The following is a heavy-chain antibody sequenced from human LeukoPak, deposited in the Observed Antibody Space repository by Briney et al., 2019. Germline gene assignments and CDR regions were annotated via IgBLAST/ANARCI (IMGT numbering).Heavy chain of an antibody. CDR2: IDPSGGST. Sequence: ASVKVSCKASGYTFTSYYIHWVRQAPGQGLEWMGIIDPSGGSTSYAQKFQGRVTMTRDTSTSTVYMELSSLRSEDTAVYYCARDADYYGSGSYWDYWGQGTLVTVSS. V-gene: IGHV1-46*01. D-gene: IGHD3-10*01. CDR1: GYTFTSYY. CDR3: ARDADYYGSGSYWDY. J-gene: IGHJ4*02.